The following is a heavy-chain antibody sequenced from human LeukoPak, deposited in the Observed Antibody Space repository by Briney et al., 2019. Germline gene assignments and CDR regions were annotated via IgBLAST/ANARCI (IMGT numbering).Heavy chain of an antibody. J-gene: IGHJ6*03. CDR2: IYTSGST. Sequence: SQTLSLTCTVSGGSISSGSYYWGWIRQPAGKGLEWIGHIYTSGSTNNNPSLKSRVTISVDTSKNQFSLKLSSVTAADTAVYYCASCDDSSGYSHYYYMDVWGKGTTVTVSS. D-gene: IGHD3-22*01. CDR1: GGSISSGSYY. CDR3: ASCDDSSGYSHYYYMDV. V-gene: IGHV4-61*09.